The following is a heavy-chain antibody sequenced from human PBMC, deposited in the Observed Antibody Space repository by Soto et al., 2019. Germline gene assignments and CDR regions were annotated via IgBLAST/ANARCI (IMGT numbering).Heavy chain of an antibody. Sequence: QVPLVQSGAEVKKPGASVKVSCKASGYTFTSYGISWVRQAPGQGLEWMGWISAYNGNTNYAQKLQGRVTMTTDTSTSTAYMELRSLRSDDTAVYYCARNLPYGYYYDSSGYYLFDYWGQGTLVTVSS. D-gene: IGHD3-22*01. V-gene: IGHV1-18*01. CDR2: ISAYNGNT. CDR3: ARNLPYGYYYDSSGYYLFDY. CDR1: GYTFTSYG. J-gene: IGHJ4*02.